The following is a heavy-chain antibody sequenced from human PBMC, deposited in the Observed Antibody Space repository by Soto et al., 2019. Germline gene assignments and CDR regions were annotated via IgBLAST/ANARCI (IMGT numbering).Heavy chain of an antibody. CDR3: AGDLAPTDPYNWFEP. V-gene: IGHV1-58*02. CDR1: GFTFSSCG. Sequence: QIQLVQFGPEVRKPGTPVKVSCKASGFTFSSCGIHWVRQARGQRLEWIGWIVVGSGNTNYAQKFQERVTITRDVSTNTVDMELTSLRSDDTAVYYCAGDLAPTDPYNWFEPWGQGTLVTVSS. D-gene: IGHD1-1*01. CDR2: IVVGSGNT. J-gene: IGHJ5*02.